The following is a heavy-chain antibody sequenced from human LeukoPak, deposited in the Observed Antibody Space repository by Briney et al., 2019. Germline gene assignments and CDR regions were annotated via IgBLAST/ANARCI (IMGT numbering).Heavy chain of an antibody. CDR3: ARVGAYYDFWSGYPNYYYYYMDV. CDR1: GGSFSGYY. Sequence: ETLSLTCAVYGGSFSGYYWSWVRQAPGKGLEWVANIKQDGSEKYYVDSVKGRFTISRDNAKNSLYLQMNSLRAEDTAVYYCARVGAYYDFWSGYPNYYYYYMDVWGKGTTVTVSS. V-gene: IGHV3-7*01. D-gene: IGHD3-3*01. J-gene: IGHJ6*03. CDR2: IKQDGSEK.